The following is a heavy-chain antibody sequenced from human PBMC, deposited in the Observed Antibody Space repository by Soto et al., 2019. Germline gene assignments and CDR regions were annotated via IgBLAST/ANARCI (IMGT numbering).Heavy chain of an antibody. D-gene: IGHD4-4*01. CDR1: GYSISRGYF. Sequence: PSETLTLTCSVSGYSISRGYFWGWIRPPPGEGLEGIGNILHSGTAFYNPSLKSRVTISVDTSKNQFSLLLTSVTAADPAVYYCGSDDYSNYGGPEYWGQGTLVTVSS. CDR3: GSDDYSNYGGPEY. J-gene: IGHJ4*02. V-gene: IGHV4-38-2*02. CDR2: ILHSGTA.